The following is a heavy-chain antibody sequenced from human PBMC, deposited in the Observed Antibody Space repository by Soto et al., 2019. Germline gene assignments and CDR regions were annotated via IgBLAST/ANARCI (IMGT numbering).Heavy chain of an antibody. CDR2: IIPILGTP. V-gene: IGHV1-69*01. Sequence: QVQLVQSGAEVKKPGSSVRVSCKTSGGTVRSYVISWVRQAPGQGLEWMGGIIPILGTPDYAQKSQGRVTITGAVFTSTGYMVLKSLKSEDTPVYYCARGFSPNGPVGGYALDVWGQGPTVTVSS. CDR3: ARGFSPNGPVGGYALDV. CDR1: GGTVRSYV. J-gene: IGHJ6*02. D-gene: IGHD2-8*01.